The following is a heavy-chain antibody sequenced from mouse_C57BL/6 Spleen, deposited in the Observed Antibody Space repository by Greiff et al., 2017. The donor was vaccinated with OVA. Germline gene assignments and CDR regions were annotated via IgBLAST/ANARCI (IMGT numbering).Heavy chain of an antibody. CDR3: ASLTGYYAMDY. D-gene: IGHD4-1*01. CDR2: IDPSDSET. Sequence: VQLQQPGAELVRPGSSVKLSCKASGYTFTSYWMHWVKQRPIQGLEWIGNIDPSDSETHYNQKFKDKATLTVDKSSSTAYMQLSSLTSEDSAVYYCASLTGYYAMDYWGQGASVTVSS. J-gene: IGHJ4*01. CDR1: GYTFTSYW. V-gene: IGHV1-52*01.